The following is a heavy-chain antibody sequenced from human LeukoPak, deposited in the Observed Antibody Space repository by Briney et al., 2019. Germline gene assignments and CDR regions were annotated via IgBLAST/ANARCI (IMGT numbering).Heavy chain of an antibody. CDR2: ISGSGGST. D-gene: IGHD2-2*01. CDR3: AGDNGYCSSTSCYNNWFDP. CDR1: GFTFSSYA. J-gene: IGHJ5*02. V-gene: IGHV3-23*01. Sequence: GGSLRLSCAASGFTFSSYAMSWVRQAPGKGLEWVSAISGSGGSTYYADSVKGRFTISRDNSKNTLYLQMNSLRAEDTAVYYCAGDNGYCSSTSCYNNWFDPWGQGTLVTVSS.